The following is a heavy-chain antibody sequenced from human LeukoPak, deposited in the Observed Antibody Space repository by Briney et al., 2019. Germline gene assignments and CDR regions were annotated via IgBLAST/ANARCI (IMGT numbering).Heavy chain of an antibody. D-gene: IGHD6-6*01. CDR2: IDPSDSYT. CDR3: ARFIEARPKDYFDY. CDR1: GYSFTSYW. Sequence: GESLKISCKGSGYSFTSYWISWVRQMPGKGLEWMGRIDPSDSYTNYSPSFQGHVTISADESINTAYLQWSSLRASDTAMYYCARFIEARPKDYFDYWGQGTLATVSS. J-gene: IGHJ4*02. V-gene: IGHV5-10-1*01.